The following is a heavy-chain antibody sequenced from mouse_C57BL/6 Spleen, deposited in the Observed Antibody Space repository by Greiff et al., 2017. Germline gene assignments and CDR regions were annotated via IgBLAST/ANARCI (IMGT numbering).Heavy chain of an antibody. D-gene: IGHD1-1*01. V-gene: IGHV2-5*01. J-gene: IGHJ4*01. CDR1: GFSLTSYG. Sequence: VQLQQSGPGLVQPSQSLSITCTVSGFSLTSYGVHWVRQSPGKGLEWLGVIWRGGSTDYNAAFMSRLRITKDNSKSQVFFKMNSLQADDTAIYYCAKMGTTVVADYYAMDYWGQGTSVTVSS. CDR3: AKMGTTVVADYYAMDY. CDR2: IWRGGST.